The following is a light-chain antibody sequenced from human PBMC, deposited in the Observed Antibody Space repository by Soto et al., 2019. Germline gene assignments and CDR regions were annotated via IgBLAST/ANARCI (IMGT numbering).Light chain of an antibody. CDR1: PSDNKDY. J-gene: IGKJ1*01. CDR3: QQYGSSTQT. CDR2: GAS. Sequence: EIVLKQSPGTMYLSXGERATLSSRARPSDNKDYLSWCQQRLGQAPRLXXYGASSRANGSPDRFSGSGSATDFTRTISRLEPEDFAVYYGQQYGSSTQTFGQGTKVDIK. V-gene: IGKV3-20*01.